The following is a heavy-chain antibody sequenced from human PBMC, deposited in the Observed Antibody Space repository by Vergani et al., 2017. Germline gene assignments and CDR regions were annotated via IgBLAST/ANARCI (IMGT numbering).Heavy chain of an antibody. J-gene: IGHJ4*02. V-gene: IGHV4-38-2*02. CDR1: GYSISSGYY. Sequence: QVQLPESGPGLVKPSETLSLTCTVSGYSISSGYYWGWIRQPPGKGLEWIGSIYHSGSTYYNPSLKSRVTISVDTSKNQFSLKLSSVTAADTAVYYCATRDAGIPANWGQGTLVTVSS. D-gene: IGHD5-24*01. CDR3: ATRDAGIPAN. CDR2: IYHSGST.